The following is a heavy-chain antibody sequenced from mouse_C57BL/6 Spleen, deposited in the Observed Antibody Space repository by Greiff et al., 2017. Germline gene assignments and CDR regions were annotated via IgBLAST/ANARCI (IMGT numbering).Heavy chain of an antibody. CDR3: VRGEVKLFRNFDD. J-gene: IGHJ2*01. CDR1: GFSLTSYG. CDR2: IWSGGST. Sequence: QVQLQQSGPGLVQPSQSLSITCTVSGFSLTSYGVHWVRQSPGKGLEWLGVIWSGGSTDSNAAFISRLSISKDNSKGQVFFKMNILQADDTAIYNGVRGEVKLFRNFDDWGQGTTLTVSS. D-gene: IGHD2-1*01. V-gene: IGHV2-2*01.